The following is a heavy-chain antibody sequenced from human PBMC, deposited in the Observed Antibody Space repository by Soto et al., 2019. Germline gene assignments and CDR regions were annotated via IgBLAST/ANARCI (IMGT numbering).Heavy chain of an antibody. J-gene: IGHJ6*02. CDR1: GGTFSSYA. CDR3: ARAYSNYYYYGMDV. CDR2: IIPIFGTA. Sequence: QVQLVQSGAEVKKPGSSVKVSCKASGGTFSSYAISWVRQAPGQGLEWMGGIIPIFGTANYAQKFQGRVTITADESTSTDYMELSSLRSEDTAVYYCARAYSNYYYYGMDVWGQGTTVTVSS. V-gene: IGHV1-69*01. D-gene: IGHD4-4*01.